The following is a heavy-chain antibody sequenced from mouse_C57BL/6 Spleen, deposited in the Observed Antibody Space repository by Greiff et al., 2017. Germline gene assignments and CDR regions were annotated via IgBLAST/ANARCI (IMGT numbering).Heavy chain of an antibody. J-gene: IGHJ3*01. CDR1: GYTFTDYN. CDR3: ARSLYGSSPAWLAY. V-gene: IGHV1-22*01. CDR2: IKPNNGGT. D-gene: IGHD1-1*01. Sequence: EVQLQQSGPELVTPGASVKMSCKASGYTFTDYNMHWVKQRHGKSLEWIGYIKPNNGGTSYNQKFKGRATLTVNKSSSNAYMELRSLTSEDSAVYYCARSLYGSSPAWLAYWGQGTLVTVSA.